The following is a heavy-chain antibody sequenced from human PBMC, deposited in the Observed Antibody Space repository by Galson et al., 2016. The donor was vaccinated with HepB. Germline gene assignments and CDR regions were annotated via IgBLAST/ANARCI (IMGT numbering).Heavy chain of an antibody. CDR1: GASISTNY. Sequence: SETLSLTCIVSGASISTNYWSWIRQPPGKGLEWIANIYYSGSTNYNPSLKSRVTISVDTSKNQFSLKLSSVTAADTAMYYCARGEGIRLHPSFDYWGQGTLVTVSS. CDR3: ARGEGIRLHPSFDY. CDR2: IYYSGST. D-gene: IGHD5-24*01. V-gene: IGHV4-59*01. J-gene: IGHJ4*02.